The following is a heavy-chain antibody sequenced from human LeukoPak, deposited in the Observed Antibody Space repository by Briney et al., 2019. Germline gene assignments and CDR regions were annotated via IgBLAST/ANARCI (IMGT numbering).Heavy chain of an antibody. V-gene: IGHV4-34*10. D-gene: IGHD2-21*02. Sequence: SETLSLTCAVSGGSFSGYYWSWIRQPPGKGLEWVGGINRSGSSNDNPSLTSRGTISVETSKNQFYLRLISVTAAASAVYYSASALNCGGDRYSRALDYWGQGTLVTVSS. CDR2: INRSGSS. CDR1: GGSFSGYY. J-gene: IGHJ4*02. CDR3: ASALNCGGDRYSRALDY.